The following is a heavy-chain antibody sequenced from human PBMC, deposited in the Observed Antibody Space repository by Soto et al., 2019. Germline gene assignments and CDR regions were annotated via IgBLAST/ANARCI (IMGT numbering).Heavy chain of an antibody. CDR1: GGSISSGGYS. V-gene: IGHV4-30-2*01. CDR3: ARDPGGNPGGYFDY. CDR2: IYPSGST. J-gene: IGHJ4*02. Sequence: QLQLQESGSGLVKPSQTLSLTCAVSGGSISSGGYSWSWIRQPPGKGLEWIGYIYPSGSTYYNPSLNGRVTISVDRSKIQFSLKLSSVTAADTAVYYCARDPGGNPGGYFDYCGQGTLVTVSS. D-gene: IGHD2-15*01.